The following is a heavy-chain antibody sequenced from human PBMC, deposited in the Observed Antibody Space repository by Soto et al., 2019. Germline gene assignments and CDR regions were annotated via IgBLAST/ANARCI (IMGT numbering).Heavy chain of an antibody. CDR1: GGSISSYY. D-gene: IGHD5-18*01. CDR2: IYYSGST. CDR3: ARDRSEYSYGYDAFDI. Sequence: PSETLSLTCTVSGGSISSYYWSWIRQPPGKGLEWIGCIYYSGSTNYNPSLKSRVTISVDTSKNQFSLKLSSVTAADTAVYYCARDRSEYSYGYDAFDIWGQGTMVTVSS. V-gene: IGHV4-59*01. J-gene: IGHJ3*02.